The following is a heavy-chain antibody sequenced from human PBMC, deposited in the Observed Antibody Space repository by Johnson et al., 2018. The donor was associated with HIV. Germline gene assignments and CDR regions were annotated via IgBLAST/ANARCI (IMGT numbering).Heavy chain of an antibody. Sequence: VQLVESGGGLVQTGGSLRLPCAASGLTFSTSWMNWVRQAPGRGLEWVANIKHDGSRIQYMDSVKGRFTISRDNTRHLLFLQMNTLRAEDTAVYYCARDGSYRYDGDGWADAFDIWGQGTMVTVSA. D-gene: IGHD2-21*01. CDR3: ARDGSYRYDGDGWADAFDI. CDR1: GLTFSTSW. J-gene: IGHJ3*02. CDR2: IKHDGSRI. V-gene: IGHV3-7*01.